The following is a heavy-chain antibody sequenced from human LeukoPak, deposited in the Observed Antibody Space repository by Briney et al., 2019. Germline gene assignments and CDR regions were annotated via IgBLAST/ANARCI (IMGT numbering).Heavy chain of an antibody. J-gene: IGHJ1*01. V-gene: IGHV4-34*01. CDR3: ARGPRYYCSGGSCYFFAEYFQH. CDR2: INHSGST. CDR1: GGSFSGYY. D-gene: IGHD2-15*01. Sequence: PSETLSLTCAVYGGSFSGYYWSWIRQPPGKELKWIGEINHSGSTNYNPSLKSRVTISVDTSKNQFSLKLSSVTAADTAVYYCARGPRYYCSGGSCYFFAEYFQHWGQGTLVTVSS.